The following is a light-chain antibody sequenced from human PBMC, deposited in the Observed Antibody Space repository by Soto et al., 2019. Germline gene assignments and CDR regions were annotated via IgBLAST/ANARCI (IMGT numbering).Light chain of an antibody. CDR2: DAS. Sequence: DIQMTQSPSTLSASVGDRVTITCRASQSISSWLAWYQQKPGKAPKLLIYDASSLESGVPSRFSGSGSGTEFTLTISSLQPDDFATYYCQQAFRTFGQGTKVDIK. V-gene: IGKV1-5*01. CDR3: QQAFRT. J-gene: IGKJ1*01. CDR1: QSISSW.